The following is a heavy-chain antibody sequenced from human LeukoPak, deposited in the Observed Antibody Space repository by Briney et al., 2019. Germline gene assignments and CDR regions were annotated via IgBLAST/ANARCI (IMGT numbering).Heavy chain of an antibody. Sequence: GGSLRLSCAASGFTFSSNYMNWVRQAPGKGLEWVSVIYSGGSTYYADSVKGRFTISSDNSKNTLYLQMNSLRAEDTAVYYCAIKGGSPTYAFDIWGQGTMVTVSS. CDR3: AIKGGSPTYAFDI. D-gene: IGHD3-16*01. CDR2: IYSGGST. CDR1: GFTFSSNY. J-gene: IGHJ3*02. V-gene: IGHV3-53*01.